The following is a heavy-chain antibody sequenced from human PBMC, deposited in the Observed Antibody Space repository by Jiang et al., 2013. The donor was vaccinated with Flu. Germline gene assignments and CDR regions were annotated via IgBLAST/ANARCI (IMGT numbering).Heavy chain of an antibody. Sequence: AEVKKPGASVKVSCKASGYTFTSYGISWVRQAPGQGLEWMGWISAYNGNTNYAQKLQGRVTMTTDTSTSTAYMELRSLRSDDTAVYYCARIPYYYDSSGYYPSDYWGQGTLVTVSS. V-gene: IGHV1-18*01. CDR2: ISAYNGNT. CDR1: GYTFTSYG. D-gene: IGHD3-22*01. CDR3: ARIPYYYDSSGYYPSDY. J-gene: IGHJ4*02.